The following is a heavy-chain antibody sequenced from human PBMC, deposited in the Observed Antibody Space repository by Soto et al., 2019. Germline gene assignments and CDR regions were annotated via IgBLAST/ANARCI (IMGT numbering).Heavy chain of an antibody. D-gene: IGHD5-18*01. CDR3: ARDQAQGGYSYGYYYYYGMDV. J-gene: IGHJ6*02. Sequence: SETLSLTCAVSGYSISSGYYWGWIRQPPGKGLEWIVSFYHSGSTYYNPSLNSRVTISGDTSKNQFSLKLSSVTAADTAVYYCARDQAQGGYSYGYYYYYGMDVWCQGTTVPVSS. CDR1: GYSISSGYY. V-gene: IGHV4-38-2*02. CDR2: FYHSGST.